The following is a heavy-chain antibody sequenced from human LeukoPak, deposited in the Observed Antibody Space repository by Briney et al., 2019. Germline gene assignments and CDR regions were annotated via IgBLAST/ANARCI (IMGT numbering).Heavy chain of an antibody. CDR2: IHYSGST. D-gene: IGHD6-19*01. CDR3: AGTVAGPNWSDS. J-gene: IGHJ5*01. CDR1: GGSISSYY. V-gene: IGHV4-59*08. Sequence: SETLSLTCNVSGGSISSYYWSWIRQPPGKRLEWIGYIHYSGSTKYNPSLKSRVSISLDTPKNQFSLRLSPVTAADAAVYYCAGTVAGPNWSDSWGQGTQITVSS.